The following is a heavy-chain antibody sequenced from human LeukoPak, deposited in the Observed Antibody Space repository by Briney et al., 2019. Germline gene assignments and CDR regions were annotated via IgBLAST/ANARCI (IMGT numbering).Heavy chain of an antibody. Sequence: GGSLRLSCAASGFTFTSYAMSWVRQAPGKGLEWLGRINTKSDGGTTDYAAPVKGRFTISRDDSKNTVYLQMNSLKTDDTAVYYCTTGLTFWGQGTLVTVSS. J-gene: IGHJ4*02. V-gene: IGHV3-15*01. CDR1: GFTFTSYA. CDR2: INTKSDGGTT. CDR3: TTGLTF. D-gene: IGHD2/OR15-2a*01.